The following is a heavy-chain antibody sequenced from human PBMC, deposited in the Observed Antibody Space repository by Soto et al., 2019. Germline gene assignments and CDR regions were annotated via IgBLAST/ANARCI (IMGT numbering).Heavy chain of an antibody. Sequence: SETLSLTCAVYGGSFSGFYWSWIRHPPGKGLEWIGEINHSGSTNYNPSLKSRVTISVDTSKNQFSLKLSSVTAADTAVYYCARVRNDILTGYSVRAFDIWGQGTMVTVSS. D-gene: IGHD3-9*01. J-gene: IGHJ3*02. CDR3: ARVRNDILTGYSVRAFDI. CDR1: GGSFSGFY. CDR2: INHSGST. V-gene: IGHV4-34*01.